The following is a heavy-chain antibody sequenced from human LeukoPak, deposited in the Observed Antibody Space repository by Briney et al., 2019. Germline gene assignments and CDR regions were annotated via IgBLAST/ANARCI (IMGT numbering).Heavy chain of an antibody. CDR3: ARGDYYGSPKVVAA. CDR2: INPKSGAT. Sequence: ASVKVSCKASGYIFSGYYINWVRQAPGQGLEWMGWINPKSGATKYAQKFQGRITMTGDTSIGTAYIELNLLRSDDTAVYYCARGDYYGSPKVVAAWGQGTLVTVSS. J-gene: IGHJ5*02. CDR1: GYIFSGYY. V-gene: IGHV1-2*02. D-gene: IGHD3-10*01.